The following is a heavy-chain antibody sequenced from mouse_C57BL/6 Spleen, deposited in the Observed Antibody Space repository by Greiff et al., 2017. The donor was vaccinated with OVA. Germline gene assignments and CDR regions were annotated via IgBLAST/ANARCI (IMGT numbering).Heavy chain of an antibody. CDR2: IHPNSGST. J-gene: IGHJ4*01. Sequence: VQLKQPGAELVKPGASVKLSCKASGYTFTSYWMHWVKQRPGQGLEWIGMIHPNSGSTNYNEKFKSKATLTVDKSSSTAYMQLSSLTSEDSAVYYCARFSNWDAMDYWGQGTSVTVSS. CDR1: GYTFTSYW. D-gene: IGHD2-5*01. CDR3: ARFSNWDAMDY. V-gene: IGHV1-64*01.